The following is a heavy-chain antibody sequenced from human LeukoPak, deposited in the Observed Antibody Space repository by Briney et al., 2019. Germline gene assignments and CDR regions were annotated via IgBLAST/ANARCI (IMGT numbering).Heavy chain of an antibody. CDR1: GFTFSSYA. CDR2: TLSDGSNK. V-gene: IGHV3-30-3*01. J-gene: IGHJ5*02. Sequence: GGSLRLSCTASGFTFSSYAMHWVRQAPGKGLEWVAVTLSDGSNKYYADSVKGRFTISRDNSKNTLYLQMNSLRAEDTALHYCARDRSNCFDPWGQGTLVTVSS. CDR3: ARDRSNCFDP.